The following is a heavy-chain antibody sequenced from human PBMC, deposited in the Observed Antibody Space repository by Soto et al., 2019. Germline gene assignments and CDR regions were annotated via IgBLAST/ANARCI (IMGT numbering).Heavy chain of an antibody. CDR1: XXXXXXXX. Sequence: GGSLRLSXXASXXXXXXXXXXXXXQAPGXGLEWVXXXXSSSSYRSYEDSVKGRFTISRDNAKNSLYLQMNSLRAEDTAVYYCARDGDLVVVATTPQYYFDYWGQGTLVTVSS. D-gene: IGHD2-15*01. CDR3: ARDGDLVVVATTPQYYFDY. CDR2: XXSSSSYR. V-gene: IGHV3-21*01. J-gene: IGHJ4*02.